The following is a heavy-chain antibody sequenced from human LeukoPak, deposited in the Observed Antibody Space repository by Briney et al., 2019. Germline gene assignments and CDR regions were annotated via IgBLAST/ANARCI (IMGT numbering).Heavy chain of an antibody. D-gene: IGHD3-10*01. CDR3: AKDLMRDRWFGES. J-gene: IGHJ5*02. V-gene: IGHV3-30*02. CDR1: GFTFDYYG. CDR2: IRYDGNDK. Sequence: GGSLRLSCAASGFTFDYYGFHWVRQAPGKGLEWVAFIRYDGNDKYYAKSVKGRFTISKDTSRNTLYLQMNTLRLEDTAVYYCAKDLMRDRWFGESWGQGTLVTVSS.